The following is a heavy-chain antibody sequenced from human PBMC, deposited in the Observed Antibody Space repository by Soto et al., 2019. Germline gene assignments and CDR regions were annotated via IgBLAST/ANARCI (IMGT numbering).Heavy chain of an antibody. CDR1: GFTFTSSA. D-gene: IGHD1-26*01. V-gene: IGHV1-58*01. J-gene: IGHJ6*02. CDR2: IVVGSGNT. Sequence: EASVKVSCKAFGFTFTSSAVQWVRQARGQRLEWIGWIVVGSGNTNYAQKFQERVTITRDMSTSTAYMELSSLRSEDTAVHYCACRIGEDYGMDVWGQGTTVTGSS. CDR3: ACRIGEDYGMDV.